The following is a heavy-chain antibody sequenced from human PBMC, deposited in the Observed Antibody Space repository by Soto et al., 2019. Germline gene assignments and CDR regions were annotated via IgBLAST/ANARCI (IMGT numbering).Heavy chain of an antibody. Sequence: GGSLRLSCTASGFIFSSYAMSWVRQAPGKGLEWVSGISVSGGSTYYVDSVKGRFTISRDNSKNALNLQMSSLRAEDTAVYYCAKGGGYCTSSNCSPFDYWGQGTLVTVSS. J-gene: IGHJ4*02. V-gene: IGHV3-23*01. CDR1: GFIFSSYA. CDR2: ISVSGGST. CDR3: AKGGGYCTSSNCSPFDY. D-gene: IGHD2-2*01.